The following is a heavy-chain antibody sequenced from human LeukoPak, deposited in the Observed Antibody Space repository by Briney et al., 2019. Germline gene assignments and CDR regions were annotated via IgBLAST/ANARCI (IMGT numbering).Heavy chain of an antibody. CDR2: IDPSDSYT. V-gene: IGHV5-10-1*01. D-gene: IGHD4-23*01. CDR3: ARHRDRGYGGNSADY. CDR1: GYTFTTYW. J-gene: IGHJ4*02. Sequence: GESLRISCKGSGYTFTTYWISWVRQMPGKGLEWMGRIDPSDSYTNYSPSFQGHVTVSADKSISTAYLQWSSLKASDTAMYYCARHRDRGYGGNSADYWGQGTLATVSS.